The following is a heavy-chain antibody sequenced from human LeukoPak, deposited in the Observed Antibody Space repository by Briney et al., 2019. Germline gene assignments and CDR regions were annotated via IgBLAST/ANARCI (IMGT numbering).Heavy chain of an antibody. CDR1: GYSISSGYY. Sequence: SETLSLTCTVSGYSISSGYYWGWIRQPPGKGLEWIGTIFHSGFTNYNPSLKSRVTISVDTSKNQFSLKLSSVTAADTAVYYCARDPWYFDYWGQGTLVTVSS. J-gene: IGHJ4*02. CDR2: IFHSGFT. CDR3: ARDPWYFDY. V-gene: IGHV4-38-2*02.